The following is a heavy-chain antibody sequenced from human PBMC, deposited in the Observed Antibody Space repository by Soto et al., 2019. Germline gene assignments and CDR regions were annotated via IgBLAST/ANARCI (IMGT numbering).Heavy chain of an antibody. V-gene: IGHV4-30-2*01. Sequence: QLQLHMSGSGLVKPSQTLSLTCTVSGASITYGAYSWSWILQTPGKGLEWIGYINHLETTFYNPSFESRLTLSIDRTMNQFSLNLKSMSAADRAVYFCARGGGFDSFDYWGQGILVTVSS. CDR2: INHLETT. CDR3: ARGGGFDSFDY. CDR1: GASITYGAYS. D-gene: IGHD3-10*01. J-gene: IGHJ4*02.